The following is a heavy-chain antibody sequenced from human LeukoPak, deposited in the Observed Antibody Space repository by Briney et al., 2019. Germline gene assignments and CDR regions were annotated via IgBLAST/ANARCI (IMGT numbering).Heavy chain of an antibody. J-gene: IGHJ3*02. V-gene: IGHV3-9*01. D-gene: IGHD6-13*01. Sequence: GRSLRLSCAASGFTFDDYAMHWVRQAPAKGLDWVSGISWNGGSIGYADSVKGRFTISRDNAKNSLYLQMNSLRAEDTALYYCAKDIQIAAAGLAPFNAFDIWGQGTMVTVSS. CDR2: ISWNGGSI. CDR3: AKDIQIAAAGLAPFNAFDI. CDR1: GFTFDDYA.